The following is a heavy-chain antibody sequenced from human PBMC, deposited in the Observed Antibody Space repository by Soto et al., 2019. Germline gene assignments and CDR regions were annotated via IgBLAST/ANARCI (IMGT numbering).Heavy chain of an antibody. CDR3: DRGDMTTVTLDY. CDR2: IYHSGST. Sequence: KTSETLSLTCAVSGGSISSGGYSWSWIRQPPGKGLEWIGYIYHSGSTYYNPSLKSRVTISVDRSKNQFSLKLSSVTAADTAVYYCDRGDMTTVTLDYWGQGTLVTVSS. V-gene: IGHV4-30-2*01. D-gene: IGHD4-17*01. J-gene: IGHJ4*02. CDR1: GGSISSGGYS.